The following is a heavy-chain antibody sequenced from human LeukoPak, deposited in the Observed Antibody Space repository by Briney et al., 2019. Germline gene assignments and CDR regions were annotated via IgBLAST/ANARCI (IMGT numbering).Heavy chain of an antibody. CDR2: IKSKTDGGTT. V-gene: IGHV3-15*01. CDR1: GFTVSNAW. J-gene: IGHJ4*02. CDR3: TTQGLIDIVATILGY. D-gene: IGHD5-12*01. Sequence: GGSLRLSCAASGFTVSNAWMSWVRQAPGKGLEWVGRIKSKTDGGTTDYAAPVKGRFTISRDDSKNTLYLQMNSLKTEDTAVYYCTTQGLIDIVATILGYWGQGTLVTVSS.